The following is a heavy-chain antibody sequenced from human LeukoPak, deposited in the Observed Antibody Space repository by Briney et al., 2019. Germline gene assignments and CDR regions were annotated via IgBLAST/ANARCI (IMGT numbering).Heavy chain of an antibody. V-gene: IGHV4-34*01. Sequence: PSETLSLTCAVYGGSFSGYYWSWIRQPPGKGLEWIGEINHSGGTNYNPSLKSRVTISVDTSKNQFSLKLSSVTAADTAVYYCARAPGKLQRSYYYYGMDVWGQGTTVTVSS. J-gene: IGHJ6*02. CDR3: ARAPGKLQRSYYYYGMDV. CDR1: GGSFSGYY. CDR2: INHSGGT. D-gene: IGHD1-26*01.